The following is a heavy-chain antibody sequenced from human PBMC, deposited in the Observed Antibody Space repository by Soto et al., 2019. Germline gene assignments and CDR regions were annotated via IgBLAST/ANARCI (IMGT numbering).Heavy chain of an antibody. CDR2: INHSGST. V-gene: IGHV4-34*01. D-gene: IGHD2-15*01. CDR3: ARGPGGSGGSCYPFDY. J-gene: IGHJ4*02. CDR1: GGSFSGYY. Sequence: QVQLQQWGAGLLKPSEPLSLTCAVYGGSFSGYYWSWIRQPPGKGLEWIGEINHSGSTNYNPSLKSRVTISVDTSKNQFSLKLSSVTAADTAVYYCARGPGGSGGSCYPFDYGGQGTLVTVSS.